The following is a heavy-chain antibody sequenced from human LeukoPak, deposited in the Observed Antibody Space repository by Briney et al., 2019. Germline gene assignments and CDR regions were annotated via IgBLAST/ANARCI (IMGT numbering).Heavy chain of an antibody. CDR2: IYHSGST. V-gene: IGHV4-38-2*02. CDR1: GYSISSGYY. J-gene: IGHJ4*02. Sequence: SETLSLTCSVSGYSISSGYYWDWIRQPPGKGLEWIGEIYHSGSTNYNPSLKSRVTISVDKSKNQFSLKLSSVTAADTAVYYCARVGYSSGWYGRYFDYWGQGTLVTVSS. D-gene: IGHD6-19*01. CDR3: ARVGYSSGWYGRYFDY.